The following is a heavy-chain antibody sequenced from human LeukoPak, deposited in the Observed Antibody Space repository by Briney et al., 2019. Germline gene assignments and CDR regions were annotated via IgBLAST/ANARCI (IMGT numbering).Heavy chain of an antibody. CDR2: INHSGST. CDR3: ARGRPGGGY. CDR1: GGSFSGYY. J-gene: IGHJ4*02. V-gene: IGHV4-34*01. Sequence: SETLSLTCAVCGGSFSGYYWSWIRQPPGKGLEWIGEINHSGSTNYNPSLKSRVTISVDTSKNQFSLKLSSVTAADTAVYYCARGRPGGGYWGQGTLVTVSS. D-gene: IGHD4-23*01.